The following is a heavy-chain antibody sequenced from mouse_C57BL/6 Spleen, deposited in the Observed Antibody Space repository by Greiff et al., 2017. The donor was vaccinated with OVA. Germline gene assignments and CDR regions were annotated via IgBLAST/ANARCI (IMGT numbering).Heavy chain of an antibody. CDR2: IDPSDSYT. J-gene: IGHJ2*01. CDR3: ERRRQRTGTGWDWFDY. CDR1: GYNFISYW. Sequence: QVQLKQPGAELVKPGASVKLSCKASGYNFISYWMQWVKQRPGQGLEWIGEIDPSDSYTKYFQKFKGKVTLTVDTSSSTAYMQRINLTSEHYAFYYWERRRQRTGTGWDWFDYWGQDTTLTVSS. V-gene: IGHV1-50*01. D-gene: IGHD4-1*01.